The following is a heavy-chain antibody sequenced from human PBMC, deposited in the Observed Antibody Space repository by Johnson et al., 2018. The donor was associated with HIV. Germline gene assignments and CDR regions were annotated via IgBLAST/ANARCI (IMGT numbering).Heavy chain of an antibody. J-gene: IGHJ3*02. CDR2: IGTAGDT. CDR3: ARGSGSYYSNAFDI. CDR1: GFPFSSYD. D-gene: IGHD1-26*01. V-gene: IGHV3-13*01. Sequence: VQLVESGGGLVQPGGSLRLSCAASGFPFSSYDMHWVRQAPGKGLEWVSSIGTAGDTYYSGSVKGRFTISRDNAKNSLYLQMNSLRAEDTALYYCARGSGSYYSNAFDIWGQGTMVTVSS.